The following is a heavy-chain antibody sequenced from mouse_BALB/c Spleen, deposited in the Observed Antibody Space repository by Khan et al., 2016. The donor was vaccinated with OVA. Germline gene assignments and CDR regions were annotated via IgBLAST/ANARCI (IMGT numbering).Heavy chain of an antibody. CDR1: GFSLTDYG. CDR2: MWGDGTT. V-gene: IGHV2-6-1*01. Sequence: QVQLKESGPGLVAPSQSLSITCTISGFSLTDYGVHWVRQPPGKGLEWLVLMWGDGTTSYNSALKSRLTISKDNSKSQVFLKRNSRQTDDTAMYFCARQPYYHYNVMDYWGQGTSVTVSS. D-gene: IGHD2-10*01. J-gene: IGHJ4*01. CDR3: ARQPYYHYNVMDY.